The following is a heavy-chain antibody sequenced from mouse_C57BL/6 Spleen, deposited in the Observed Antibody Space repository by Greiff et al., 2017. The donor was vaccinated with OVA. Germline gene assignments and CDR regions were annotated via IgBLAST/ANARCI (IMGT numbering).Heavy chain of an antibody. CDR1: GYTFTDYY. Sequence: VQLQQSGPVLVKPGASVKMSCKASGYTFTDYYMNWVKQSHGKSLEWIGVINPYNGGTSYNQKFKGKATLTVDKSSSTAYMELNSLTSEDSAVYDCAREGSSTMVTTTYYAMDYWGQGTSVTVSS. V-gene: IGHV1-19*01. CDR3: AREGSSTMVTTTYYAMDY. J-gene: IGHJ4*01. D-gene: IGHD2-2*01. CDR2: INPYNGGT.